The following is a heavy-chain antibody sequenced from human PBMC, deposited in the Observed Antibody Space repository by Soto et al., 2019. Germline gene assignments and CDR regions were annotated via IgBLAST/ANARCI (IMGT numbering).Heavy chain of an antibody. Sequence: QVRLQESGPGLLKPSQTLSLTCTVSGGSVSNSGYHWSWIRQHPGKGPEWIGCMFYSGSPVYNPSLKSRFSISIDTSTNRFSLNVNSVTAADTAVYYCARDPRDGFGHFDTWGQGTLVTVS. V-gene: IGHV4-31*03. J-gene: IGHJ4*02. CDR2: MFYSGSP. CDR3: ARDPRDGFGHFDT. D-gene: IGHD3-10*01. CDR1: GGSVSNSGYH.